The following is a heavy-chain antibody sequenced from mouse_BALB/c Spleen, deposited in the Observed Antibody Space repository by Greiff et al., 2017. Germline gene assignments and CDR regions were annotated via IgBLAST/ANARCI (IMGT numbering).Heavy chain of an antibody. CDR2: ISYSGST. Sequence: DVKLVESGPGLVKPSQSLSLTCTVTGYSITSDYAWNWIRQFPGNKLEWMGYISYSGSTSYNPSLKSRISITRDTSKNQFFLQLNSVTTEDTATYYCAFYGSSYPWYFDVWGAGTTVTVSS. V-gene: IGHV3-2*02. CDR1: GYSITSDYA. CDR3: AFYGSSYPWYFDV. J-gene: IGHJ1*01. D-gene: IGHD1-1*01.